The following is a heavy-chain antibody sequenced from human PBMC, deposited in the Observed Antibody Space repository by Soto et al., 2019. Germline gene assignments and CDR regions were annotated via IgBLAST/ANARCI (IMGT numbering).Heavy chain of an antibody. D-gene: IGHD4-17*01. CDR3: ARGTVTXXXXXXX. V-gene: IGHV1-18*04. Sequence: QVHLVQSVTEVKEPGASVTVSCKTSDSTFTGYTINWVRQAPGQGLEWLGWISSLNGNTNYARKXXXXLTMTTXXXXXXXXXELRXXXXXXXXXXFCARGTVTXXXXXXXWGQ. J-gene: IGHJ5*02. CDR2: ISSLNGNT. CDR1: DSTFTGYT.